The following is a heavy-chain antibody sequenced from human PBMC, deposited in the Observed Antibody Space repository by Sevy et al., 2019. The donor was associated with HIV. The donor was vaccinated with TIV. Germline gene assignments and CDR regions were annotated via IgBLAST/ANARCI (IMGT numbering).Heavy chain of an antibody. CDR1: GFSFSHYA. V-gene: IGHV3-30-3*01. CDR2: MSYDGTYK. D-gene: IGHD2-8*01. Sequence: GGSLRLSCAVSGFSFSHYAFHWVRQAPGKELEWVSLMSYDGTYKYYADSVKGRFTISRDNSKNTLYLQMSSLRGNDTAVYYCARVAVSYCTNDCYHRFDYWGPGALVTVSS. J-gene: IGHJ4*02. CDR3: ARVAVSYCTNDCYHRFDY.